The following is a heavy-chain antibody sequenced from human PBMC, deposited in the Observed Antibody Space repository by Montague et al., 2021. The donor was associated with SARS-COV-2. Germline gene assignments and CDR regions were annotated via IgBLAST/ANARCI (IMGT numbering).Heavy chain of an antibody. D-gene: IGHD3-22*01. Sequence: SETLSLTCTVYGGSISSSIYYWAWIRQPPGKGPEWIGSIYNNGSTYSNPSLKSRVPISVDTSKNPLSLKLSYVTAENNAVYYCARHGYYETYDAFDIWGQGTMITVSS. V-gene: IGHV4-39*01. J-gene: IGHJ3*02. CDR3: ARHGYYETYDAFDI. CDR1: GGSISSSIYY. CDR2: IYNNGST.